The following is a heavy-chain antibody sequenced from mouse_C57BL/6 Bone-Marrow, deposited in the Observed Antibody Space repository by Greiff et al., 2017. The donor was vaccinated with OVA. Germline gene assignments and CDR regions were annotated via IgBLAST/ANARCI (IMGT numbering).Heavy chain of an antibody. CDR3: ARLITTVVATRYFDV. Sequence: EVKLVESGGDLVKPGGSLKLSCAASGFTFSSYGMSWVRQTPDKRLEWVATISSGGSYTYYPDSVKGRFTISRDNATNTLYLQMSSLKSEDTARYYCARLITTVVATRYFDVWGTGTTVTVSS. J-gene: IGHJ1*03. CDR1: GFTFSSYG. V-gene: IGHV5-6*01. D-gene: IGHD1-1*01. CDR2: ISSGGSYT.